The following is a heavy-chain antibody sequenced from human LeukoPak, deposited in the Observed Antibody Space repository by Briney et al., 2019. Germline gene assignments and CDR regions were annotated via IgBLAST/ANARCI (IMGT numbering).Heavy chain of an antibody. CDR3: AKDPTIRGIIIGDGFDI. CDR1: GFTFSTYG. CDR2: IRYDGSKE. V-gene: IGHV3-30*02. D-gene: IGHD3-10*01. J-gene: IGHJ3*02. Sequence: GGSLGLSCAASGFTFSTYGMHWVRQAPGKGLEWVAFIRYDGSKEYYADSMKGRFTISRDNSKNTLYLQMNSLRAEDTAVYYCAKDPTIRGIIIGDGFDIWGQGTMVTVSS.